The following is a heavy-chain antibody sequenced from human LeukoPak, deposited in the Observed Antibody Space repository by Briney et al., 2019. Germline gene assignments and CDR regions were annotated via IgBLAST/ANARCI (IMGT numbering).Heavy chain of an antibody. Sequence: GGSLRLSCAASGFTFSNYAMNWVRQAPGKGLEWVAVISYDSDNKYYVDSVKGRFTISRDNSNNTLHLQMNSLRPEDTAVYYCARDPYTFSGSSYFDFWGQGTLVTVSS. CDR1: GFTFSNYA. CDR2: ISYDSDNK. CDR3: ARDPYTFSGSSYFDF. J-gene: IGHJ4*02. V-gene: IGHV3-30-3*01. D-gene: IGHD1-26*01.